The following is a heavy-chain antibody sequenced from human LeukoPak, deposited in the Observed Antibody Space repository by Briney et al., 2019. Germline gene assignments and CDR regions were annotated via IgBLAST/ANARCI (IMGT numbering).Heavy chain of an antibody. J-gene: IGHJ6*03. V-gene: IGHV3-48*04. CDR3: ARDQEAARALYVYYYYYMDV. Sequence: GGSLRLSCAASGFTFSSYSMNWVRQAPGKGLEWVSYISSSSSTIYYAVSVKGRFTISRDNAKNSLYLQMNSLRAEDTAVYYCARDQEAARALYVYYYYYMDVWGKGTTVTVSS. CDR1: GFTFSSYS. D-gene: IGHD6-6*01. CDR2: ISSSSSTI.